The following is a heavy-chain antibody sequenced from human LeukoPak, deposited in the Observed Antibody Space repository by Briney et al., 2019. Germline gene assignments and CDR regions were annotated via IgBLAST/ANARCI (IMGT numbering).Heavy chain of an antibody. V-gene: IGHV1-18*01. CDR3: ARVIVGAGGKDMDV. D-gene: IGHD2-21*01. Sequence: ASVKVSCKASGYTFTSYGISWVRQAPGQGLEWMGWISAYNGNTNYAQNLQGRVTMTTDTSTSTAYMDLRSLRSDDTAVYYCARVIVGAGGKDMDVWGKGTTVTVSS. CDR2: ISAYNGNT. CDR1: GYTFTSYG. J-gene: IGHJ6*03.